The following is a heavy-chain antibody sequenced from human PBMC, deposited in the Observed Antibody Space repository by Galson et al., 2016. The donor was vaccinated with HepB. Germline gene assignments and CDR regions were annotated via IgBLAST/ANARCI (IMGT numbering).Heavy chain of an antibody. CDR3: AKTEYFDNSYFDS. D-gene: IGHD3-22*01. J-gene: IGHJ4*02. V-gene: IGHV3-9*01. Sequence: SLRLSCADSGFKFHDYAMHWVRQAPGKGLEWVSGINWNSGTEAYAESVKGRFTISRDNAEKSLYLQMNSLRLEDTALYYCAKTEYFDNSYFDSWGQGTLVTVSS. CDR1: GFKFHDYA. CDR2: INWNSGTE.